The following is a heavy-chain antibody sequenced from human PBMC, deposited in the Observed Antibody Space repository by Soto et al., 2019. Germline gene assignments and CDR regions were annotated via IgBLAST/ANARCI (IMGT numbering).Heavy chain of an antibody. CDR3: ATSTYADFWSGSF. CDR1: GYTFADFY. CDR2: MNPNRGGA. D-gene: IGHD3-3*01. V-gene: IGHV1-2*02. Sequence: QVQLVQSGAELKKPGASVRVSCKTSGYTFADFYIHWVRQAPGQGFEWMGWMNPNRGGAVYAQKFLGRVAMTRDTSISTAYTERSRLSSNDTAVYFCATSTYADFWSGSFWGQGPLVTVSS. J-gene: IGHJ4*02.